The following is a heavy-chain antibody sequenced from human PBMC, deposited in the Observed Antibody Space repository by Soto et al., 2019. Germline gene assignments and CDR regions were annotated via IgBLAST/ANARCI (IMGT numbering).Heavy chain of an antibody. CDR2: MNSDGIGT. Sequence: QSGGSLRLSCAASGFTFTSYLMHWVRQAPGKGLVWVSRMNSDGIGTSYADSVKGRFTISRDNAKNTVYLQMNSLRAEDTAVYYCAREDSRWFDPWGQG. J-gene: IGHJ5*02. CDR1: GFTFTSYL. V-gene: IGHV3-74*01. D-gene: IGHD2-15*01. CDR3: AREDSRWFDP.